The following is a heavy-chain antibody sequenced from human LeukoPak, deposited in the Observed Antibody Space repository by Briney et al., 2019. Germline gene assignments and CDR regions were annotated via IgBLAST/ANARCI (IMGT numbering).Heavy chain of an antibody. CDR3: ARHPNLDY. J-gene: IGHJ4*02. CDR1: GSTFTGYY. V-gene: IGHV1-2*02. CDR2: IDPNSGGT. Sequence: ASVKLSCKASGSTFTGYYLHWVRQAPGQGLEWMGWIDPNSGGTSYAQKFQGRVTMTRDTSISTAYMELSSLRSDDTAVYYCARHPNLDYWGQGTLVTVPS.